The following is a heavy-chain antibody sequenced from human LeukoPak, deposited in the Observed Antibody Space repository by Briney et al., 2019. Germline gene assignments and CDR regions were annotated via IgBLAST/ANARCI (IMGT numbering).Heavy chain of an antibody. J-gene: IGHJ3*02. CDR1: GGSISIGGYY. CDR3: VRNFDSYNAFDI. D-gene: IGHD3-10*01. Sequence: SQTLSLTCTVSGGSISIGGYYWSWIRQHPGKGLEWIGYIYYNGNTYYNPSLKGRLTISGDMSENQFSLKLTSVTAADTAVYFCVRNFDSYNAFDIWGQGTMVTVSS. CDR2: IYYNGNT. V-gene: IGHV4-31*03.